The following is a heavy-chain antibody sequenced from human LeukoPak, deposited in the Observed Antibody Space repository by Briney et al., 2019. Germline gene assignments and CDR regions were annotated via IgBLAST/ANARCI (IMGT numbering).Heavy chain of an antibody. Sequence: SETLSLTCTVSGGSISSAGYYWNWIRQHPGKGLEWIGFIYYSGNTYYNPSLKSRVTISLDTSKNHFSLRLISVTAADTAVYYCARGSQQLDCWGQGTLVTVSS. J-gene: IGHJ4*02. V-gene: IGHV4-31*03. CDR1: GGSISSAGYY. CDR3: ARGSQQLDC. CDR2: IYYSGNT. D-gene: IGHD6-13*01.